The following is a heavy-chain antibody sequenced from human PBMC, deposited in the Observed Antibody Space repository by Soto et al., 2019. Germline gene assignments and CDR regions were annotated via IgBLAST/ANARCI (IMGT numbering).Heavy chain of an antibody. CDR2: ISYDGGNK. J-gene: IGHJ4*02. Sequence: QVQLAESGGGVVQPGSSLRLTCAGSGFIFSSYAMHWVRQAPGKGLKWVAIISYDGGNKYYADSVKGRFTISRDNSENTLYLQMNRLRAEDTAVYYCAKDQGRGGYSYGYFSPYFDYWGQGTLVTVSS. CDR1: GFIFSSYA. CDR3: AKDQGRGGYSYGYFSPYFDY. V-gene: IGHV3-30*18. D-gene: IGHD5-18*01.